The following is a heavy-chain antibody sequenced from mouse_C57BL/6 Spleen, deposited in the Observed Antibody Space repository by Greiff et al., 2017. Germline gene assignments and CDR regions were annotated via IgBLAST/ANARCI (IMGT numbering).Heavy chain of an antibody. CDR2: IFPGSGST. CDR1: GYTFTDYY. J-gene: IGHJ3*01. Sequence: VQLQQSGPELVKPGASVKISCKASGYTFTDYYINWVKQRPGQGLEWIGWIFPGSGSTYYNEKFKGKATLTVAKSSSTAYMLLSSLTSEDSAVEFCASPYYSNFVLFAYWGQGTLVTVSA. D-gene: IGHD2-5*01. V-gene: IGHV1-75*01. CDR3: ASPYYSNFVLFAY.